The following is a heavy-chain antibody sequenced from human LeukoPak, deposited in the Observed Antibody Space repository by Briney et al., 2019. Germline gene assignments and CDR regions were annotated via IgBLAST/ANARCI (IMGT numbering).Heavy chain of an antibody. Sequence: PSETLSLTCTVSGGSISSYYWSWIRQPPGKGLEWIGYIYYSGSTNNNPSLKSRVTISVDTSKNQFSLKLSSVTAADTAVYYCARALAITGTTGYWFDPWGQGTLVTVSS. V-gene: IGHV4-59*01. CDR3: ARALAITGTTGYWFDP. CDR2: IYYSGST. CDR1: GGSISSYY. J-gene: IGHJ5*02. D-gene: IGHD1-20*01.